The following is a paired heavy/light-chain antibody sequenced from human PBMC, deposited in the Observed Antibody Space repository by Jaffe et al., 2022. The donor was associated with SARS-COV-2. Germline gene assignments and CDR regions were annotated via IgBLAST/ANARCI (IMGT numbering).Heavy chain of an antibody. V-gene: IGHV1-18*01. CDR2: ISAYNGNT. J-gene: IGHJ4*02. CDR1: GYTFTSYG. CDR3: AREPYYYDSTSPHRDY. Sequence: QVQLVQSGAEVKKPGASVKVSCKASGYTFTSYGISWVRQAPGQGLEWMGWISAYNGNTNYAQKLQGRVTMTTDTSTSTAYMELRSLRSDDTAVYYCAREPYYYDSTSPHRDYWGQGTLVTVSS. D-gene: IGHD3-22*01.
Light chain of an antibody. CDR1: SSDVGGYNY. J-gene: IGLJ3*02. Sequence: QSALTQPASVSGSPGQSITISCTGTSSDVGGYNYVSWYQQHPGKAPKLMIYEVSNRPSGVSNRFSGSKSGNTASLTISGLQAEDEADYYCSSYTSSSRVFGGGTKLTVL. V-gene: IGLV2-14*01. CDR3: SSYTSSSRV. CDR2: EVS.